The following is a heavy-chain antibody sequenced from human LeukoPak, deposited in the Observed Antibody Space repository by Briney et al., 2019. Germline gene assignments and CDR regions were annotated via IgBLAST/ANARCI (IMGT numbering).Heavy chain of an antibody. V-gene: IGHV3-30*02. CDR2: IRDDGSIK. CDR1: RFTFRSYG. D-gene: IGHD3-16*01. J-gene: IGHJ6*03. Sequence: GGSLRLSCAASRFTFRSYGMHWVRQAPGKGLAWVAFIRDDGSIKNYADSVKGRFTISRDNSKNTLFLQMNSLRIEDTAVYFCAKNNYGTDSDYYYMDFWGEGTTVTVSS. CDR3: AKNNYGTDSDYYYMDF.